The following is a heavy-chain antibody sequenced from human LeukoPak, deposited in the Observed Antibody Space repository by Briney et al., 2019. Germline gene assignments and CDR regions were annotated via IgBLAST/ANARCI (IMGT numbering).Heavy chain of an antibody. Sequence: SWVRQPPGKGLEWIGYIYYSGSTYYNPSLKSRVTISVDTSKNQFSLKLSSVTAADTAVYYCARVVAGTADYWGQGTLVTVSS. CDR2: IYYSGST. CDR3: ARVVAGTADY. V-gene: IGHV4-30-4*08. J-gene: IGHJ4*02. D-gene: IGHD6-19*01.